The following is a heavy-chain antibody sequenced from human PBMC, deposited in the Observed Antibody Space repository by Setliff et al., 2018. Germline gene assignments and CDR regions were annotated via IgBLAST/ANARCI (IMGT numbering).Heavy chain of an antibody. Sequence: ASVKVSCKASGYTFTSYDINWVRQATGQGLEWMGWMNPNSGNTGYAQKFQGRVTITADESTSTAYMELSSLRSEDTAVYYCARGVPRVSSWSDYYYYMDVRGKGTTVTVSS. J-gene: IGHJ6*03. D-gene: IGHD6-6*01. CDR3: ARGVPRVSSWSDYYYYMDV. CDR2: MNPNSGNT. V-gene: IGHV1-8*03. CDR1: GYTFTSYD.